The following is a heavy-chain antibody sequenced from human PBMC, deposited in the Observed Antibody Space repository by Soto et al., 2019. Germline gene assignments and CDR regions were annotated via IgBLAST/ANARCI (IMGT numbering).Heavy chain of an antibody. J-gene: IGHJ6*02. V-gene: IGHV1-69*06. D-gene: IGHD3-16*01. Sequence: QVQLVQSGAEVKKPGSSVKVSCKASGGTFSNHAISWVRQAPGQGLEWMGGIVPMFGTSNYAQEFQGRVTTTADKSTNTAYMELSSLASEDTAMYYCARGDDFDYYYGVDVWGQGTTVTVSS. CDR2: IVPMFGTS. CDR3: ARGDDFDYYYGVDV. CDR1: GGTFSNHA.